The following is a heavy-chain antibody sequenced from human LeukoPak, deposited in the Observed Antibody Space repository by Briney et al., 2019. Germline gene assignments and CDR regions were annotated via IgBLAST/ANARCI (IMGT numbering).Heavy chain of an antibody. J-gene: IGHJ4*02. Sequence: SVKVSCKASGFTFTSSAMQWVRQARGQRLEWIGWIVVGSGNTNYAQKFQERVTITRDMSTSKAYMELSSLRSEDTAVYYCASTPGIAAAGSATLDEYWGQGTLSPSPQ. CDR1: GFTFTSSA. V-gene: IGHV1-58*02. CDR3: ASTPGIAAAGSATLDEY. CDR2: IVVGSGNT. D-gene: IGHD6-13*01.